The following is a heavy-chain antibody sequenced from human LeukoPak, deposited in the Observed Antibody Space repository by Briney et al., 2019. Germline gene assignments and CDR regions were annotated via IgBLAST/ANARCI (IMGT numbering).Heavy chain of an antibody. D-gene: IGHD3-10*01. J-gene: IGHJ3*02. V-gene: IGHV4-59*08. Sequence: SETLSLTCTVSGGSISSYYWSWIRQPPGKGLEWIGYIYYSGGTDYNPSLKSRVTISVDTSKNQFSLKLSSVTAADTAVYYCATPRGGDAFDIWGQGTMVTVSS. CDR1: GGSISSYY. CDR3: ATPRGGDAFDI. CDR2: IYYSGGT.